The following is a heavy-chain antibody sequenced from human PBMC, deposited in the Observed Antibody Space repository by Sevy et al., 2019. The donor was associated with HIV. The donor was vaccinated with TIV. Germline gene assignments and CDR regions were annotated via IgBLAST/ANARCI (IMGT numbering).Heavy chain of an antibody. CDR2: ISSRGSTG. CDR1: GFTFSDYH. V-gene: IGHV3-11*01. J-gene: IGHJ4*02. CDR3: AREADYYFDS. Sequence: GGSLRLSCEASGFTFSDYHMTWIRQAPGKGLEWVAYISSRGSTGHYADSVKGRFTISRDNVKNSLYLQMDSLRGEDTAVYYCAREADYYFDSWGQGSLVTVSS. D-gene: IGHD2-21*02.